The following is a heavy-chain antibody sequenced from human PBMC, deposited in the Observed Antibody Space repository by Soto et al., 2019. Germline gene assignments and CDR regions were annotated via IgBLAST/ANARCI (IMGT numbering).Heavy chain of an antibody. CDR1: GFTFSSYG. J-gene: IGHJ5*02. D-gene: IGHD6-25*01. V-gene: IGHV3-30*18. CDR3: AKRFGIAAFWFDP. CDR2: ISYDGSNK. Sequence: GGSLRLSCAASGFTFSSYGMHWVRQAPGKGLEWVAVISYDGSNKYYADSVKGRFTNSRDNSKNTLYLQMNSLRAEDTAVYYCAKRFGIAAFWFDPWGQGTLVPVSP.